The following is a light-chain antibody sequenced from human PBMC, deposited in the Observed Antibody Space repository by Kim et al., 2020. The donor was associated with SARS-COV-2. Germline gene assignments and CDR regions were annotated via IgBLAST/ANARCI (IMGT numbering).Light chain of an antibody. CDR3: HQNNNWPLT. V-gene: IGKV3-15*01. CDR2: GAS. CDR1: QSVGSN. J-gene: IGKJ4*01. Sequence: VSRGERATLSCRASQSVGSNLAWYQQKPGHAPRLLIYGASTRATGVPARFSGSGSGTEFTLTIRSLQSEDFAVYYCHQNNNWPLTFGGGTKVEIK.